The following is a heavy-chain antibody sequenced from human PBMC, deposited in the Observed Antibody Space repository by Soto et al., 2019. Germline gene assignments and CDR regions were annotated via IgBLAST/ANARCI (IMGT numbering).Heavy chain of an antibody. Sequence: PGESLKISCKGSGYSFTSYWIGWVRQMPGKGLEWMGIIYPGDSDTRYSPSFQGQVTISADKSISTAYLQWSSLKASDTAMYYCARRVYCDCCYYRYVMDVWARRTSVTGSS. D-gene: IGHD2-21*02. CDR3: ARRVYCDCCYYRYVMDV. CDR2: IYPGDSDT. V-gene: IGHV5-51*01. J-gene: IGHJ6*02. CDR1: GYSFTSYW.